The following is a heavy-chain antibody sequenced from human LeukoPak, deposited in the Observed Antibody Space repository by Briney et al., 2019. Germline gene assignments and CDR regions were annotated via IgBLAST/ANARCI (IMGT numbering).Heavy chain of an antibody. CDR2: INPNSGGT. Sequence: GASVKVSCKASGYTFTAYYMHWVRQAPGQGLEWMGWINPNSGGTNSSQKFQGRVTMTRDTSISTAYMELSRLRSDDTAVYYCARGKRVYSYGYNYWGQGTLVTVSS. V-gene: IGHV1-2*02. CDR1: GYTFTAYY. CDR3: ARGKRVYSYGYNY. D-gene: IGHD5-18*01. J-gene: IGHJ4*02.